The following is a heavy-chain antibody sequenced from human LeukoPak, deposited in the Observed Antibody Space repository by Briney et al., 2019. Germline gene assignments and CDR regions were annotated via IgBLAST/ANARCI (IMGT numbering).Heavy chain of an antibody. CDR2: IYYSGST. Sequence: SETLSFTGTGSGGSISSYYWSWIRQPPGKGLEWVGYIYYSGSTNYNPSLKSRVTMSVDTSKNQFSLKLSSVTAADTAVYYCARGVIAVAGKGSTWFDPCGQGTLVTVSS. J-gene: IGHJ5*02. CDR3: ARGVIAVAGKGSTWFDP. CDR1: GGSISSYY. V-gene: IGHV4-59*12. D-gene: IGHD6-19*01.